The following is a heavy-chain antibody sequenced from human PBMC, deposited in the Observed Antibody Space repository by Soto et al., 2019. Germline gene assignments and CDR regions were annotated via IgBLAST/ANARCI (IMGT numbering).Heavy chain of an antibody. Sequence: QVQLQESGPGLVKPSQTLSLTCTVSGGSISSGGYYWSWIRQHPGKGLEWIGYIYYSGSTYYNPPLKSRVXXSXDXXKNQFSLKLSSVTAADTAVYYCAREPMVQGFSPDYWGQGTLVTVSS. CDR2: IYYSGST. D-gene: IGHD3-10*01. J-gene: IGHJ4*02. CDR3: AREPMVQGFSPDY. V-gene: IGHV4-31*03. CDR1: GGSISSGGYY.